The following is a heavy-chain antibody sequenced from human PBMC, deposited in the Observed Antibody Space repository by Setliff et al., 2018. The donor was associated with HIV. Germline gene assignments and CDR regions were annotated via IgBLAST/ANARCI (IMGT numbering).Heavy chain of an antibody. D-gene: IGHD1-26*01. CDR2: IFPAASDT. CDR3: ATLVGTNGVVWFDP. V-gene: IGHV5-51*01. Sequence: PGESLKLSCQGSGYFFLSSWIGWVRQTPGKGREWMGVIFPAASDTRYSPSFQGHVTISADKSINTTYLQWSSLKASDTAMYYCATLVGTNGVVWFDPWGQGTLVTVSS. CDR1: GYFFLSSW. J-gene: IGHJ5*01.